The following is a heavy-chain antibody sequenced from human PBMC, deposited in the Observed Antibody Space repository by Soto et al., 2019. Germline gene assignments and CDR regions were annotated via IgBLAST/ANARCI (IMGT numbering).Heavy chain of an antibody. CDR2: IKQDGSEK. J-gene: IGHJ6*02. D-gene: IGHD1-26*01. CDR1: GFTFSSYW. Sequence: GGSLRLSCAASGFTFSSYWMSWVRQAPGKGLEWVANIKQDGSEKYYVDSVKGRFTISRDNAKNSLYLQMNSLRAEDTAVYYWARGGWVVGATNYYDGMDVWGQGTTVTVSS. CDR3: ARGGWVVGATNYYDGMDV. V-gene: IGHV3-7*01.